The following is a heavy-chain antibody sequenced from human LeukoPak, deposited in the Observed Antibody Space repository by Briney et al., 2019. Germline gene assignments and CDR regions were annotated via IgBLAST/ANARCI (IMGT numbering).Heavy chain of an antibody. D-gene: IGHD3-22*01. V-gene: IGHV3-74*01. J-gene: IGHJ4*02. CDR3: ARSLGDDSSGYWSYYFDY. CDR2: ITNDGSST. Sequence: GGSLRLSCAASGLTFSSHWMHWVRQAPGKGLVWVSRITNDGSSTTYADSVKGRFTISRDNAKNMLYLQVNSLRAEDTAVYYCARSLGDDSSGYWSYYFDYWGQGTLVTVSS. CDR1: GLTFSSHW.